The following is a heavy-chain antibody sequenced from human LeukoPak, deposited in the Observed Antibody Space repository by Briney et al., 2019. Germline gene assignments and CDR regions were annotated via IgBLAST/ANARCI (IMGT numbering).Heavy chain of an antibody. V-gene: IGHV3-23*01. CDR3: AKDRLRWAQLQYYFDY. D-gene: IGHD2-21*01. CDR2: ISGSGSSP. Sequence: GGSLRLSCAASGFTFNNYAMSWVRQAPGKGLEWISSISGSGSSPYYADSVRGRFTISRDNSKNTLSLQMNSLRAEDTAVYYCAKDRLRWAQLQYYFDYWGQGTLVTVSS. CDR1: GFTFNNYA. J-gene: IGHJ4*02.